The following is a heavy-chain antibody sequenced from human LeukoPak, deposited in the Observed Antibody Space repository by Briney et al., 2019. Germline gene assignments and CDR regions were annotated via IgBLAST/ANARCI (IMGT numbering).Heavy chain of an antibody. D-gene: IGHD6-13*01. CDR2: ISSSGSTI. V-gene: IGHV3-48*03. CDR3: ARDPRSAAGTSQMRWDV. Sequence: GGSLRLSCVASGFTFSSYEMNWVRQAPGKGLEWVSYISSSGSTIYYADSVKGRFTISRDNAKNSLCLQMNSLRVEDTAVYYCARDPRSAAGTSQMRWDVWGQGTTVTVSS. CDR1: GFTFSSYE. J-gene: IGHJ6*02.